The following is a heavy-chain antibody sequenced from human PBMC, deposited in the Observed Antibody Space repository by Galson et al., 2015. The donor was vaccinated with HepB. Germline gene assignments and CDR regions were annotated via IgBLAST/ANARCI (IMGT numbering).Heavy chain of an antibody. J-gene: IGHJ6*02. CDR1: GGTFSSYA. V-gene: IGHV1-69*04. CDR2: IIPILGIA. D-gene: IGHD6-13*01. Sequence: SVKVSCKASGGTFSSYAISWVRQAPGQGLEWMGRIIPILGIANYAQKFQGRVTITADKSTSTAYMELSSLRSEDTAVYYCARASGAAAGTGPRYYYYGMDVWGQGTTVTVSS. CDR3: ARASGAAAGTGPRYYYYGMDV.